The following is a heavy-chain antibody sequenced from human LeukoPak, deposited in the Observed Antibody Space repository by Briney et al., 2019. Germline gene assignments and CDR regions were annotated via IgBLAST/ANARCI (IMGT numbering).Heavy chain of an antibody. CDR1: GFTFSSYW. CDR3: TRNFDYGDYL. V-gene: IGHV3-74*01. Sequence: PGGSLRLSCVASGFTFSSYWMHWVRQDPGKGLVWVSRINPDGSVTGYADSVKGRFTVSRDNAKNTLYLQMNSLRAEDTAIYCCTRNFDYGDYLWGQGTLVTVSS. D-gene: IGHD4-17*01. CDR2: INPDGSVT. J-gene: IGHJ5*02.